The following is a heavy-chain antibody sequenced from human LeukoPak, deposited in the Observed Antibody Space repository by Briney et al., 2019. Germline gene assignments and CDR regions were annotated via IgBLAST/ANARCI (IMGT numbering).Heavy chain of an antibody. Sequence: ASVKVSCKASGYTFTGYYMHWVRQAPGQGLEWMGWINPNSGGTNYAQKFQGRVTMTSDTSISTAYMELSRLRSDDTAVYYCARGGYNWNYFWFDPWGQGTLVTVSS. CDR1: GYTFTGYY. D-gene: IGHD1-7*01. J-gene: IGHJ5*02. CDR3: ARGGYNWNYFWFDP. V-gene: IGHV1-2*02. CDR2: INPNSGGT.